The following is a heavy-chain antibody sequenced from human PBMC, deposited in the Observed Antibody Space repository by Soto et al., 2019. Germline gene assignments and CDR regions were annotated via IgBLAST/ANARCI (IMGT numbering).Heavy chain of an antibody. CDR2: IYPGDSDT. J-gene: IGHJ6*02. CDR1: DYSFNTYW. D-gene: IGHD3-10*01. V-gene: IGHV5-51*01. CDR3: ARGPFRPPAMDV. Sequence: GESLKISCKGSDYSFNTYWIAWVRQMPGKRLEWMGIIYPGDSDTRYSPSFQGQVTISADKSISTAHLQWSSLKASDTAIYYCARGPFRPPAMDVWGQGTTVTVSS.